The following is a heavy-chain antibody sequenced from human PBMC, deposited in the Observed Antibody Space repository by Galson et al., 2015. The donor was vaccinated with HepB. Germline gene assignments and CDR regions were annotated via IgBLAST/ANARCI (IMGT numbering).Heavy chain of an antibody. Sequence: SLRLSCAAPGFTFSSYAMSWVRQAPGKGLEWVSAISGSGGSTYYADSVKGRFTISRDNSKNTLYLQMNSLRAEDTAVYYCAKDEPERLSWDYYDSSGYSYFDYWGQGTLVTVSA. CDR2: ISGSGGST. CDR3: AKDEPERLSWDYYDSSGYSYFDY. CDR1: GFTFSSYA. J-gene: IGHJ4*02. V-gene: IGHV3-23*01. D-gene: IGHD3-22*01.